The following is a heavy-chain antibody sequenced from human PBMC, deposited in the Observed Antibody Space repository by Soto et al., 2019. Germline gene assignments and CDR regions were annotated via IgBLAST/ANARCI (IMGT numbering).Heavy chain of an antibody. CDR3: AKGDGLRYYGPGSYYMNAFDI. CDR2: ISGSGGST. Sequence: GGSLRLSCAASGFTFSSYAMSWVRQAPGKGLEWVSAISGSGGSTYYADSVKGRFTISRDNSKNTLYLQMNSLRAEDTAVYYCAKGDGLRYYGPGSYYMNAFDIWAKGQWSPS. V-gene: IGHV3-23*01. J-gene: IGHJ3*02. D-gene: IGHD3-10*01. CDR1: GFTFSSYA.